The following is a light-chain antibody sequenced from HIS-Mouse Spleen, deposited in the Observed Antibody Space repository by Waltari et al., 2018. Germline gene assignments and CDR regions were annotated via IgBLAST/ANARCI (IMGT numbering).Light chain of an antibody. CDR3: AAWDDSLSGYV. Sequence: QSVLTQPPSASGTPGQRVTISCSGSSSNIGSNYVYCYHLLPGTAPKLLIYRNNQRPSGVPDRFSGSKSGTSASLAISGLRSEDEADYYCAAWDDSLSGYVFGTGTKVTVL. V-gene: IGLV1-47*01. J-gene: IGLJ1*01. CDR1: SSNIGSNY. CDR2: RNN.